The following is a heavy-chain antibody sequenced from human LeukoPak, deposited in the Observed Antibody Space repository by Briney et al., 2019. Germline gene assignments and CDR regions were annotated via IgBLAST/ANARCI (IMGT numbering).Heavy chain of an antibody. CDR3: AKARYSGSPALDF. V-gene: IGHV3-30*02. CDR1: GFTFSNNG. Sequence: GGSLRLSCAASGFTFSNNGMHWVRQTPGKGLEWVAFTRYDESKTFYGDSVRGHFTISRDNSKNTLYLQMNSLTTDDSAVYYCAKARYSGSPALDFWGQGTLVTVSS. J-gene: IGHJ4*02. D-gene: IGHD1-26*01. CDR2: TRYDESKT.